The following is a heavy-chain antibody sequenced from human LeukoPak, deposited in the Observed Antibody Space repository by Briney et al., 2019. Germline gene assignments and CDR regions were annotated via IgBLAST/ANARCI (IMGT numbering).Heavy chain of an antibody. Sequence: GGSLRLSCAASGFTFSDYYMSWIRQAPGKGLEWVSYISSSGSTIYYADSVKGRFTISRDNAKNSLYLQMNGLRAEDTAVYYCARGLAGSYDSYYGLDVWGQGTSVTVSS. J-gene: IGHJ6*02. CDR3: ARGLAGSYDSYYGLDV. V-gene: IGHV3-11*01. CDR2: ISSSGSTI. CDR1: GFTFSDYY. D-gene: IGHD1-26*01.